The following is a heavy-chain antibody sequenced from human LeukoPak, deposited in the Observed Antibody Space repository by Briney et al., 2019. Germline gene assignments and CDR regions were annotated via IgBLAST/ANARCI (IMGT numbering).Heavy chain of an antibody. V-gene: IGHV1-46*01. CDR2: FNPSGGST. J-gene: IGHJ1*01. CDR1: RYTFTSYG. D-gene: IGHD6-19*01. CDR3: ASPSYSGWYFPH. Sequence: ASVKVSCKASRYTFTSYGISWVRQAPGQGLEWLGIFNPSGGSTSYAQKFQGRVTMTRDTSTSTVYTEMSSLRSEDTAVYYCASPSYSGWYFPHWGQGTLVTVSS.